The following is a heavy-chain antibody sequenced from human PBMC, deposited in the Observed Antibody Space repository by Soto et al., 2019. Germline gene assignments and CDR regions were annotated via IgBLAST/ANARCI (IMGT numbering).Heavy chain of an antibody. CDR3: ARARTTVTTSGVYHKRNWFDP. CDR1: GYTFTGYY. V-gene: IGHV1-2*02. Sequence: GASVKVSCKASGYTFTGYYMHWVRQAPGQGLEWMGWINPNSGGTNYAQKFQGRVTMTRDTSISTAYMELSRLRSDDTSVYYCARARTTVTTSGVYHKRNWFDPWGQGTLVTVSS. D-gene: IGHD4-17*01. CDR2: INPNSGGT. J-gene: IGHJ5*02.